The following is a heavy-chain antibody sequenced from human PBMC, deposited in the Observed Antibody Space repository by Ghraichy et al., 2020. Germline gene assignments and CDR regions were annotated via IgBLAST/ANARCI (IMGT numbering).Heavy chain of an antibody. D-gene: IGHD4-17*01. CDR2: VYSGGRT. Sequence: GVLRLSCAASGFTVSSNYMSWVRQAPGKGLEWVSVVYSGGRTNYADSVQGRFTNSRDNSKNTLYLQMNSLRAEDTAVYYCARGSYGDYARGYFDYWGQGTLVTVSS. J-gene: IGHJ4*02. CDR3: ARGSYGDYARGYFDY. V-gene: IGHV3-53*01. CDR1: GFTVSSNY.